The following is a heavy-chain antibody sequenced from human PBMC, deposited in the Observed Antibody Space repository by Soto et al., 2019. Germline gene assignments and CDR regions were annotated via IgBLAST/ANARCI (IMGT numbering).Heavy chain of an antibody. CDR1: GGTFSSYA. CDR3: ARVVIKKAIVGKGFFDY. D-gene: IGHD2-21*01. V-gene: IGHV1-69*06. Sequence: SVKVSCKASGGTFSSYAISWVRQAPGQGLEWMGGIIPIFGTANYAQKFQGRVTITADKSTSTADMALSSLRSEDTAGYYCARVVIKKAIVGKGFFDYWGQGTLVTVSS. CDR2: IIPIFGTA. J-gene: IGHJ4*02.